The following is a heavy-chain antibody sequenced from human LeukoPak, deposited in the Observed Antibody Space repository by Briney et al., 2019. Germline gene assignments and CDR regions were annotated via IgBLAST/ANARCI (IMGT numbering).Heavy chain of an antibody. J-gene: IGHJ4*02. CDR2: IYYSGST. V-gene: IGHV4-59*01. CDR1: GGSISSYY. CDR3: ARVNYYGSGSYHGGPDY. Sequence: SETLSLTCTVSGGSISSYYWSWIRQPPGKGLEWIGYIYYSGSTNYNPSLKSRVTISVDTSKNQFSLKLSSVTAADTAVYYCARVNYYGSGSYHGGPDYWGQGTLVTVSS. D-gene: IGHD3-10*01.